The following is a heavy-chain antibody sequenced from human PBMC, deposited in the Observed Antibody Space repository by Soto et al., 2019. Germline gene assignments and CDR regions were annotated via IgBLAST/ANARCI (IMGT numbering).Heavy chain of an antibody. CDR3: ARKGCSYGFFLFDY. D-gene: IGHD5-18*01. CDR1: GGSISSSSYY. CDR2: IYYSGST. V-gene: IGHV4-39*01. Sequence: QLQLQESGPGLVKPSETLSLTCTVSGGSISSSSYYWGWIRQPPGKRLGWIGNIYYSGSTYYNPSLKSRVTIARDTSRNQFSLKLSSVTAADTAVYYCARKGCSYGFFLFDYWGQGTLVTVSS. J-gene: IGHJ4*02.